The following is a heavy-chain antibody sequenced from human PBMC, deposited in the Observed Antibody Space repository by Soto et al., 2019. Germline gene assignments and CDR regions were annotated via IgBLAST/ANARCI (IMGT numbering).Heavy chain of an antibody. D-gene: IGHD2-15*01. J-gene: IGHJ3*02. V-gene: IGHV4-39*01. CDR3: EVVVVAAPRDTFDI. CDR1: GGSISSSSYY. CDR2: IYYSGST. Sequence: PSETLSLTCTVSGGSISSSSYYWGWIRQPPGKGLEWIGSIYYSGSTYYNPSLKSRVTISVDTSKNQFSLKLSSVTAADTAVYYCEVVVVAAPRDTFDIWGQGTMVIVSS.